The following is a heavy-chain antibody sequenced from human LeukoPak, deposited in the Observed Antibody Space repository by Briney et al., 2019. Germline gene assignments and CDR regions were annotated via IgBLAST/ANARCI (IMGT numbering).Heavy chain of an antibody. Sequence: SQTLSVTCAISGDSVSSNSAAWNWIRQSPSRGLEWLGRTYYKSKWYNDYAISMKSRVTINPDTSKNQLSLQLNSVTPEDTAVYYCARAYDTYYYESSGQSAFDIWGQGTMVTVSS. CDR1: GDSVSSNSAA. D-gene: IGHD3-22*01. J-gene: IGHJ3*02. CDR2: TYYKSKWYN. V-gene: IGHV6-1*01. CDR3: ARAYDTYYYESSGQSAFDI.